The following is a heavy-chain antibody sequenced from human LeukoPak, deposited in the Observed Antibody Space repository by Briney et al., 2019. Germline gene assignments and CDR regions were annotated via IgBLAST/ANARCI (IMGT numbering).Heavy chain of an antibody. J-gene: IGHJ4*02. CDR3: ASSLWFGEFGFDY. Sequence: PSETLSFTCTVSGGSISSYYWSWIRQPPGKGLEWIGYIYTSGSTNYNPSLKSRVTISVDTSKNQFSLKLSSVTAADTAVYYCASSLWFGEFGFDYWGQGTLVTVSS. CDR2: IYTSGST. V-gene: IGHV4-4*09. CDR1: GGSISSYY. D-gene: IGHD3-10*01.